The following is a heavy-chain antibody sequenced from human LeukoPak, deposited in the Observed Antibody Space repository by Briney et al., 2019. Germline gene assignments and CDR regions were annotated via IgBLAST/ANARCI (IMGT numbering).Heavy chain of an antibody. J-gene: IGHJ6*02. Sequence: GGSLRVSCAASGFTVSSNYMSWVRQAPGNGLEWASVIYSGGSTYYADSVKGRFTISRDNSKNTLYLQMNSLRAEDTAVYYCATRTLSVIPAYYYYGMDVWGQGTTVTVSS. CDR1: GFTVSSNY. D-gene: IGHD2-2*01. V-gene: IGHV3-53*01. CDR2: IYSGGST. CDR3: ATRTLSVIPAYYYYGMDV.